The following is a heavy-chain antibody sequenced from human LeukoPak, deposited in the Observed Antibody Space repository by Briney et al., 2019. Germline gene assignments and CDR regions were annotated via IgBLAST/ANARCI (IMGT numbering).Heavy chain of an antibody. D-gene: IGHD3-3*01. J-gene: IGHJ4*02. CDR3: ARRNYDFWSAYPDY. Sequence: SETLSLTCTVSSGSISSSNYYWGWIRQPPGKGLEWIGTIYYSGDTYYNPSLKSRVTISVDTSKNQFSLTLSSVTAADTAVYYCARRNYDFWSAYPDYWGQGTQVTVSS. CDR2: IYYSGDT. V-gene: IGHV4-39*01. CDR1: SGSISSSNYY.